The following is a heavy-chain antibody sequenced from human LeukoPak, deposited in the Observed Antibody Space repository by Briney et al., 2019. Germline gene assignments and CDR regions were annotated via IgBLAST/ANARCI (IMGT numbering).Heavy chain of an antibody. V-gene: IGHV3-9*01. J-gene: IGHJ4*02. CDR1: GFTFDDYA. CDR3: AKDIYSSGLRDFDY. D-gene: IGHD6-19*01. Sequence: GGSLRLSCAASGFTFDDYAMHWVRRAPGKGLEWVSGINWSSASIVYADSVKGRFTISRDNAKNSLYLQMSSLRAEGTALYYCAKDIYSSGLRDFDYWGRGTLVTVSS. CDR2: INWSSASI.